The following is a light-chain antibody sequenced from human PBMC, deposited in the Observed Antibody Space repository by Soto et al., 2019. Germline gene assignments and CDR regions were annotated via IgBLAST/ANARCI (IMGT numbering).Light chain of an antibody. CDR3: QQYNNWPPGYT. CDR2: VAS. J-gene: IGKJ3*01. Sequence: EIVMTQSPATLSVSPGERATLSCRASQSVSSNLAWYQQKPGQAPRLLIYVASTRATGIPARFSGSGSGTEFTLTISSLQSEDFAVYYCQQYNNWPPGYTFGPGTIVDIK. CDR1: QSVSSN. V-gene: IGKV3-15*01.